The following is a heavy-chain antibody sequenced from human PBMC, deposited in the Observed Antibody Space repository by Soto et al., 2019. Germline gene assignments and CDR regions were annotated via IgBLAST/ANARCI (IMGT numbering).Heavy chain of an antibody. D-gene: IGHD1-26*01. CDR1: GYTFTSYY. Sequence: ASVKVSCKASGYTFTSYYMHWVRQAPGQGLEWMGIINPSGGSTSYAQKFQGRVTMTRDTSTSTVYMELSSLRSEDTAVYYCARGIIVGVINNWFDPWGQGTLVTVYS. CDR3: ARGIIVGVINNWFDP. J-gene: IGHJ5*02. V-gene: IGHV1-46*01. CDR2: INPSGGST.